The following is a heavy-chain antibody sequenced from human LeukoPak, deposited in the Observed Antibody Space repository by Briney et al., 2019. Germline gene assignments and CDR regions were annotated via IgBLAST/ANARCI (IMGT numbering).Heavy chain of an antibody. V-gene: IGHV3-7*01. J-gene: IGHJ6*03. CDR2: IKQDGSEK. CDR1: GFTISRYW. Sequence: GGSLRLSCGASGFTISRYWMTWVRQAPGGGLESVANIKQDGSEKYYVDSVKGRFTISGDNAKNSLYLQMNSLRAEDTAVYYCASGPPYYYYMDVWGKGTTVTVSS. CDR3: ASGPPYYYYMDV.